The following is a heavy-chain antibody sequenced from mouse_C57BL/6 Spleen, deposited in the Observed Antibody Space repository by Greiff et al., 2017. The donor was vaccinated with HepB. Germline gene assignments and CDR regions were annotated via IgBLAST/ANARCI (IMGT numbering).Heavy chain of an antibody. D-gene: IGHD2-2*01. Sequence: EVQLQESGPVLVKPGASVKMSCKASGYTFTDYYMNWVKQSHGKSLEWIGVINPYNGGTSYNQKFKGKATLTVDKSSSTAYMELNSLTSEDSAVYYCANYGYDGTYYFDYWGQGTTLTVSS. CDR3: ANYGYDGTYYFDY. CDR1: GYTFTDYY. CDR2: INPYNGGT. V-gene: IGHV1-19*01. J-gene: IGHJ2*01.